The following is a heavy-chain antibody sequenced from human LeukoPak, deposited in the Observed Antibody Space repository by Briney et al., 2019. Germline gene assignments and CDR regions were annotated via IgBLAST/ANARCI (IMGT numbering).Heavy chain of an antibody. J-gene: IGHJ4*02. D-gene: IGHD1-1*01. CDR1: GGSISSGGYS. Sequence: SETLSLTCAVSGGSISSGGYSWSWIRQPPGKGLEWIGEIYHSGATNYNPSLKSRVTISIDKSKNQFSLKLTSVSAADTAVYYCARAERFLPKYYFDYWGQGTLVTVSS. CDR3: ARAERFLPKYYFDY. V-gene: IGHV4-30-2*01. CDR2: IYHSGAT.